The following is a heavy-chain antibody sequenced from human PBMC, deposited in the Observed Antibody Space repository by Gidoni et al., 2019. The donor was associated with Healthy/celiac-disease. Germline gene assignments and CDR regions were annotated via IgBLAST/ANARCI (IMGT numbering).Heavy chain of an antibody. CDR1: GYSFTSYC. J-gene: IGHJ6*02. V-gene: IGHV5-10-1*03. Sequence: EVQLVQSGAEVKKPGESLRISCKGSGYSFTSYCLSWVRQMPGKGLEWMGRIDPSDSYTNYSPSFQGHVTISADKSISTAYLQWSSLKAADTAMYYCARRAVEDYYYGMDVWGQGTTVTVSS. D-gene: IGHD6-19*01. CDR2: IDPSDSYT. CDR3: ARRAVEDYYYGMDV.